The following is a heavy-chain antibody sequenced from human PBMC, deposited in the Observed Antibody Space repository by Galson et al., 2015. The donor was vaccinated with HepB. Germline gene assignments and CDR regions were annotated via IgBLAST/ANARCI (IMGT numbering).Heavy chain of an antibody. D-gene: IGHD6-13*01. CDR3: AKDGPHSSSFHWYYYGMDV. Sequence: SLRLSCAASGFTFSSYAMSWVRQAPGKGLEWVSAISGSGGSTYYADSVKGRFTISRDNSKNTLYLQMNSLRAEDTAVYYCAKDGPHSSSFHWYYYGMDVWGQGTTVTVSS. CDR2: ISGSGGST. CDR1: GFTFSSYA. V-gene: IGHV3-23*01. J-gene: IGHJ6*02.